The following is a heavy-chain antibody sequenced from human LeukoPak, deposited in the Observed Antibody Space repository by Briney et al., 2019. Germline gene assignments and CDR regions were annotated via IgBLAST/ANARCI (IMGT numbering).Heavy chain of an antibody. Sequence: GESLKISCKGSGYSFTSYWIGWVRQMPGKGLEWMGVIYPGDSDTRYSPSFQGQVTISADKSISTAYLQWSSLKASDTAMYYCARQRDGWFGELGYYMDVWGKGTTVTVSS. V-gene: IGHV5-51*01. D-gene: IGHD3-10*01. CDR2: IYPGDSDT. CDR1: GYSFTSYW. J-gene: IGHJ6*03. CDR3: ARQRDGWFGELGYYMDV.